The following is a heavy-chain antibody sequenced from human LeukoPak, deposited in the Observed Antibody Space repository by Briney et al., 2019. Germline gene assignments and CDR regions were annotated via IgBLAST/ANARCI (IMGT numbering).Heavy chain of an antibody. D-gene: IGHD3-10*01. J-gene: IGHJ5*02. CDR1: GYTFTGYY. CDR3: ARSAEWFGESVPFDP. CDR2: INPNSGGT. V-gene: IGHV1-2*02. Sequence: ASVKVSCKASGYTFTGYYMHWVRQAPGQGLEWMGWINPNSGGTNYAQKFQGRVTMTRDTSISTAYMELSRLRSDDTAVYYCARSAEWFGESVPFDPWGQGTLVTVSS.